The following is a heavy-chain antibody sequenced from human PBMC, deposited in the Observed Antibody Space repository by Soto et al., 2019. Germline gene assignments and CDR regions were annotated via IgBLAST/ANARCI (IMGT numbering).Heavy chain of an antibody. D-gene: IGHD4-17*01. J-gene: IGHJ5*02. V-gene: IGHV1-24*01. CDR2: FDPEDGET. CDR3: ATDVIPWLGTVTRNWFDP. Sequence: QVQLVQSGAEVKKPGASVKVSCKVSGYTLTELSMHWVRQAPGKGLEWLGGFDPEDGETIYAQKFQGRVTMTEDTSTDTAYMELSSLRSEDTAVYYCATDVIPWLGTVTRNWFDPWGQGTLVTVSS. CDR1: GYTLTELS.